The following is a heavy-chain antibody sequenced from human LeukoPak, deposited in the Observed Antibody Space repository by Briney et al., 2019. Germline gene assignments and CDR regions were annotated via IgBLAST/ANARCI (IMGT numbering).Heavy chain of an antibody. J-gene: IGHJ4*02. CDR3: ARQGYSYGYTFDY. CDR1: GGSISSYY. V-gene: IGHV4-59*08. D-gene: IGHD5-18*01. Sequence: SETLSLTCTVSGGSISSYYWSWIRQPPGKGLEWIRYIYYSGSTNYNPSLKSRVTISVDTSKNQFSLKLSSVTAADTAVYYCARQGYSYGYTFDYWGQGTLVTVSS. CDR2: IYYSGST.